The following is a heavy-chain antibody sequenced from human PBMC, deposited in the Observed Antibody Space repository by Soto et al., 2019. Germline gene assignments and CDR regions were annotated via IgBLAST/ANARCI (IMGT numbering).Heavy chain of an antibody. D-gene: IGHD3-9*01. CDR3: ARDVRYFDLLLCMAS. V-gene: IGHV3-30-3*01. CDR1: GFTFSSYA. CDR2: ISYDGSNK. Sequence: GGSLRLSCAASGFTFSSYAMHWVRQAPGKGLEWVAVISYDGSNKYYADSVKGRFTISRDNSKNTLYLQMNSLRAEDTAVYYCARDVRYFDLLLCMASWGQST. J-gene: IGHJ5*02.